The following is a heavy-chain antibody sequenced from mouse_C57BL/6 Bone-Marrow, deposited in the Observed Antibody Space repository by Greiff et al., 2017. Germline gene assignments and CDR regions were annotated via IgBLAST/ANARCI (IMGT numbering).Heavy chain of an antibody. J-gene: IGHJ3*01. V-gene: IGHV5-9-1*02. CDR3: TRDGGGAWFAY. Sequence: DVMLVESGEGLVKPGGSLKLSCAASGFTFSSYAMSWVRQTPEKRLEWVAYISSGGDYIYYADTVKGRFTISRDNARNTLYLQMSSLKSEDTAMYYCTRDGGGAWFAYWGQGTLVTVSA. CDR1: GFTFSSYA. CDR2: ISSGGDYI.